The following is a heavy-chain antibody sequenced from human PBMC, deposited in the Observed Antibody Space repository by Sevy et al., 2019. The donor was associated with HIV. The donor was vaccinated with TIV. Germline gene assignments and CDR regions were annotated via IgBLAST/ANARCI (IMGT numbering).Heavy chain of an antibody. D-gene: IGHD1-1*01. V-gene: IGHV3-49*04. CDR3: TRWKGLQSIFDY. Sequence: GGSLRLSCTTSGFTFGDYAMNWVRQAPGKGLEWVAFLKSKADGGTVDHAASVKGRFAISRDDSKSIAYLQMIDLTAEDTGVYYCTRWKGLQSIFDYWGQGALVTVSS. CDR1: GFTFGDYA. J-gene: IGHJ4*02. CDR2: LKSKADGGTV.